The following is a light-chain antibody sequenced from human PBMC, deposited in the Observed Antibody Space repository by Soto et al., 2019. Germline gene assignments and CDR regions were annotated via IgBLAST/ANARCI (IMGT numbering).Light chain of an antibody. CDR3: QQTYSTPYT. V-gene: IGKV1-39*01. CDR1: QTISNY. CDR2: ATS. Sequence: DIQMTQSPSSLSASVGDRVTITCWASQTISNYLNWYQQRPGRAPKLLVYATSTLQSGVPSRFSGSGSGTDFTLTISRLQPEDSSTYYCQQTYSTPYTFGQGTKLEIK. J-gene: IGKJ2*01.